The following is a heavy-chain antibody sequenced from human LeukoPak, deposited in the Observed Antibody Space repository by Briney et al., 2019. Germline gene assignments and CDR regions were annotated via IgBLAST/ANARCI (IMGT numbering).Heavy chain of an antibody. CDR1: GYTFTSYY. V-gene: IGHV1-46*03. CDR3: AQTGCSSTSCYTPNWFDP. D-gene: IGHD2-2*02. CDR2: INPSGGST. J-gene: IGHJ5*02. Sequence: APVKVSCKASGYTFTSYYMHWVRQAPGQGLEWMGIINPSGGSTSYAQKFQGRVTMTRDTSTSTVYMELSSLRSEDTAVYYCAQTGCSSTSCYTPNWFDPWGQGTLVTVSS.